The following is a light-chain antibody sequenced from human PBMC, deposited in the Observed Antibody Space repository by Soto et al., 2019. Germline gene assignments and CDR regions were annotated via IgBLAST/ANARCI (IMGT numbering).Light chain of an antibody. CDR2: DVR. CDR3: CSYAGSYTYV. J-gene: IGLJ1*01. V-gene: IGLV2-11*01. Sequence: QSALTQPRSVSGSPGQSVTISCTGTSSDVGGYNYVSWYQQHPDKAPKVMIYDVRKRPSGVPDRFSGSKSGNTASLTISGLQAEDEADYYCCSYAGSYTYVFGSGTKVTVL. CDR1: SSDVGGYNY.